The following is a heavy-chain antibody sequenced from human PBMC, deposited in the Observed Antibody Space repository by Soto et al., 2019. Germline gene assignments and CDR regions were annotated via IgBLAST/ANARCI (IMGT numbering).Heavy chain of an antibody. J-gene: IGHJ5*02. CDR3: ARNGDSSDYRGWFDP. CDR1: GFTFSSYA. Sequence: PGGSLRLSCAASGFTFSSYAMSWVRQAPGKGLEWVSAISGSGVSTYYADSVKGRLTISRDNSKNTLYLQMNSLRAEDTAVYYCARNGDSSDYRGWFDPWGQGTLVTVSS. D-gene: IGHD3-22*01. V-gene: IGHV3-23*01. CDR2: ISGSGVST.